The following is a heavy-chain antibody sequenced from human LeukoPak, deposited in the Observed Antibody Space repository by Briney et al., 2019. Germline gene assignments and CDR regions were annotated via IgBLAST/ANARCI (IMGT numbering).Heavy chain of an antibody. V-gene: IGHV4-39*07. Sequence: SETLSLTCTVSGGSISSSSYYWGWIRQPPGKGLEWIGSIYYSGSTYYNPSLKSRVTISVDTSKNQFSLKLSSVTAADTAVYYCARGRRDGYNQFDYWGQGTLVTVSS. CDR3: ARGRRDGYNQFDY. CDR2: IYYSGST. J-gene: IGHJ4*02. D-gene: IGHD5-24*01. CDR1: GGSISSSSYY.